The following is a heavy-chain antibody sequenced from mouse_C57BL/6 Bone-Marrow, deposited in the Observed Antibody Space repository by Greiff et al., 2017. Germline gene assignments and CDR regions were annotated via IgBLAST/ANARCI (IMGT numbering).Heavy chain of an antibody. CDR2: INPYNGGT. CDR3: ARYGNDGFAY. V-gene: IGHV1-19*01. D-gene: IGHD2-2*01. Sequence: VHVKQSGPVLVKPGASVKMSCKASGYTFTDYYMNWVKQSHGKSLEWIGVINPYNGGTSYNQKFKGKATLTVDKSSSTAYMELNSLTSEDSAVYYCARYGNDGFAYWGQGTLVTVSA. J-gene: IGHJ3*01. CDR1: GYTFTDYY.